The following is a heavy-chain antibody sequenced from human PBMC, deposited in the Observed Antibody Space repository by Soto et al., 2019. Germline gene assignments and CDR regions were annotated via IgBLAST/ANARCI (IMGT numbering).Heavy chain of an antibody. CDR2: ILYDGSDK. J-gene: IGHJ4*02. V-gene: IGHV3-30*18. CDR1: GFTFSIYG. CDR3: AKAGGGFGDFVHH. D-gene: IGHD3-10*01. Sequence: PGGSLGVSCAASGFTFSIYGMRWVRQAPGKGLEWVTGILYDGSDKYYADSVKGRFTISRENSKNTLYLQMNSLRTEDSAVYYCAKAGGGFGDFVHHWGQGTPVTVSS.